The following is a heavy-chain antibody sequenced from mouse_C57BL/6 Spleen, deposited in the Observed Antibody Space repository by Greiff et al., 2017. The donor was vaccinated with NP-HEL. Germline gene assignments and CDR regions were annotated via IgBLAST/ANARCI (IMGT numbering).Heavy chain of an antibody. CDR3: ARFITTVVATDY. J-gene: IGHJ2*01. Sequence: VQLQQPGAELVMPGASVKLSCKASGYTFTSYWMHWVKQRPGQGLEWIGEIDPSDSSTNYNQKFKGKSTLTVDKSSSTAYMQLSSLTSEDAAVYYCARFITTVVATDYWGQGTTLTVSS. CDR2: IDPSDSST. D-gene: IGHD1-1*01. CDR1: GYTFTSYW. V-gene: IGHV1-69*01.